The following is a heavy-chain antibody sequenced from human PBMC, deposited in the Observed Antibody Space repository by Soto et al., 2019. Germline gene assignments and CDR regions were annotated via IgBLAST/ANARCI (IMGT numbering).Heavy chain of an antibody. V-gene: IGHV3-23*01. CDR2: ISGSGGST. J-gene: IGHJ6*02. CDR3: AKGKIDYYYYGMDV. Sequence: GGSLRLSCAASGFTFSSYAMYWVRQAPEKGLEWVSAISGSGGSTYYADSVKGRFTISRDNSKNTLYLQMNSLRAEDTAVYYCAKGKIDYYYYGMDVWGQGTTVTVSS. CDR1: GFTFSSYA.